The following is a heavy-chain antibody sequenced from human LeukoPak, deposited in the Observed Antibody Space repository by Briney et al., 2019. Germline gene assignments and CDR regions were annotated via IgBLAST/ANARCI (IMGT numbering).Heavy chain of an antibody. D-gene: IGHD3-10*01. CDR3: AKECDYSPGHKFDL. CDR1: GLSFNNYP. J-gene: IGHJ4*02. Sequence: GGTLRLSCEASGLSFNNYPMSWVRQAPGKGLEWVSVLFTGGGRTLYADSVKGRFTISGDTSRTTLYHQMNGLRAEDTAVYYCAKECDYSPGHKFDLWGQGTLVTVSS. V-gene: IGHV3-23*01. CDR2: LFTGGGRT.